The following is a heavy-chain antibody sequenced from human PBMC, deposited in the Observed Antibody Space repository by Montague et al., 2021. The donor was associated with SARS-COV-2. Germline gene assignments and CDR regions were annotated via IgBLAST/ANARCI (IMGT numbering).Heavy chain of an antibody. Sequence: CAISGDSVFSISAAWNWLTHSLSRALKFLGRPYFRSKWYNDYAVSVKRRITINPDTSKNQFSLQLNSVTAEDTAVYYCARELRRIIMIVDIRGFDYWGQGTLVTVYS. J-gene: IGHJ4*02. D-gene: IGHD3-22*01. CDR1: GDSVFSISAA. CDR3: ARELRRIIMIVDIRGFDY. V-gene: IGHV6-1*01. CDR2: PYFRSKWYN.